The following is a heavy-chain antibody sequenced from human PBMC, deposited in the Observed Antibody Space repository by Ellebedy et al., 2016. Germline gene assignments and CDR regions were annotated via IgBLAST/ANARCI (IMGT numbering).Heavy chain of an antibody. CDR2: ISAGSDTT. CDR3: RQGHYADL. D-gene: IGHD4-17*01. V-gene: IGHV3-23*01. CDR1: GIGFSDFF. J-gene: IGHJ4*02. Sequence: GESLKISXAASGIGFSDFFMGWARQAPGKGLEWVSTISAGSDTTRLADSVKGRFTISRDSSKNSVYLRMNNLRVEDTAVYYCRQGHYADLWGQGTLVTVSS.